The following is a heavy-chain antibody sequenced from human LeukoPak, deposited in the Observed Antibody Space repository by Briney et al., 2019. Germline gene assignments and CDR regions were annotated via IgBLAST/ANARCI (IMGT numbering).Heavy chain of an antibody. CDR1: SGSISSSSYY. CDR3: AIQKMDGPDH. D-gene: IGHD2-8*01. J-gene: IGHJ5*02. V-gene: IGHV4-39*01. CDR2: IYYRGST. Sequence: PSETLSLTCTVSSGSISSSSYYWGWIRQPPGKGLEWIGSIYYRGSTYYNPSLKSRVTIFVDTSKNQFSLKLSSVTAADTAVYYCAIQKMDGPDHWGQGTPVTVSS.